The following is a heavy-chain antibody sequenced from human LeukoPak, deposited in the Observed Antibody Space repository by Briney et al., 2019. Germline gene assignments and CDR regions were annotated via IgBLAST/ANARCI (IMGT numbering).Heavy chain of an antibody. V-gene: IGHV4-59*12. CDR1: GGSISSYY. CDR2: IYYSGST. CDR3: ASRSGSSGWYSHPSYYYYMDV. Sequence: SETLSLTCTVSGGSISSYYWSWIRQPPGKGLEWIGYIYYSGSTNYNPSLKSRVTISVDTSKNQFSLKLSSVTAADTAVYYCASRSGSSGWYSHPSYYYYMDVWGKGTTVTVSS. J-gene: IGHJ6*03. D-gene: IGHD6-19*01.